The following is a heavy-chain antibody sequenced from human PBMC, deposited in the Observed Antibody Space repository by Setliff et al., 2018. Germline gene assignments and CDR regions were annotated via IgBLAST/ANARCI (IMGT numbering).Heavy chain of an antibody. V-gene: IGHV4-4*08. Sequence: ETLSLTCSVSGGSISSYHWSWIRQPPGKGLEWIGSTYSSGSTNYNPSLKSRVTISLDTSKNLFSLNLSSVTAADTAVYYCARVLGYNGYGNYYIYYFMDVWGKGTTVTVSS. CDR2: TYSSGST. J-gene: IGHJ6*03. CDR3: ARVLGYNGYGNYYIYYFMDV. D-gene: IGHD5-12*01. CDR1: GGSISSYH.